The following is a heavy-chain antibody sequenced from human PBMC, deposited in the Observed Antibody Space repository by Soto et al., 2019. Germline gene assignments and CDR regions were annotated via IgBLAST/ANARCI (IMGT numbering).Heavy chain of an antibody. CDR2: ISVYTGNT. Sequence: QVQLVQSGGEVTKPGASVKVSCKSSGYTFTSYGVSWVRQAPGQGLEWLGWISVYTGNTKQAQKFQDRVTLTTAASTCTASLELRNLRSDDTAVYYCARDRCTTDRCYTHHFDVWGQGTTVTVSS. V-gene: IGHV1-18*04. CDR3: ARDRCTTDRCYTHHFDV. CDR1: GYTFTSYG. D-gene: IGHD2-8*01. J-gene: IGHJ6*02.